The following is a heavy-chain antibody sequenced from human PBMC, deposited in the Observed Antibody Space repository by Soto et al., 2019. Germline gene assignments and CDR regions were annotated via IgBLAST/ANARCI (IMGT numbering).Heavy chain of an antibody. CDR3: ARHKRHASYGGGYTDAFDI. CDR2: IYYSGST. Sequence: SETLSLTCTVSGGSISSYYWSWIRQPPGKGLEWIGYIYYSGSTNYNPSLKSRVTISVDTSKNQFSLKLSSVPAADTAVYYCARHKRHASYGGGYTDAFDIWGQGTMVTVSS. CDR1: GGSISSYY. J-gene: IGHJ3*02. D-gene: IGHD3-16*02. V-gene: IGHV4-59*08.